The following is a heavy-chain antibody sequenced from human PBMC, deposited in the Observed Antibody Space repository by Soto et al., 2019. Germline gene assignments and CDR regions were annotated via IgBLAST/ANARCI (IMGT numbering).Heavy chain of an antibody. Sequence: QVQLVQSGAEVKKPGSSVKVSCKASGGTFSSYAISWVRQAPGQGLEWMGRIIPILGIANYAQKFQGRVTITADKXXSTAYMELSSLRSEDTAVYYCARGGLVVTATTFDYWGQGTLVTVSS. CDR1: GGTFSSYA. D-gene: IGHD2-21*02. J-gene: IGHJ4*02. CDR2: IIPILGIA. CDR3: ARGGLVVTATTFDY. V-gene: IGHV1-69*04.